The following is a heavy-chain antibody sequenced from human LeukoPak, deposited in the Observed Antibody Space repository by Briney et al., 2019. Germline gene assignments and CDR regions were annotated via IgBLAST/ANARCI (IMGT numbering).Heavy chain of an antibody. CDR2: IYYSGST. D-gene: IGHD6-13*01. CDR1: GGSISSGGYY. V-gene: IGHV4-31*03. CDR3: ARAAKLGNDYYYGMDV. J-gene: IGHJ6*02. Sequence: LSETLSLTCTVSGGSISSGGYYWSWIRQHPGKGLEWIGYIYYSGSTYYNPSLKSRVTISVDTSKNQFSLKLSSVTAADTAVYYCARAAKLGNDYYYGMDVWGQGTTVTVSS.